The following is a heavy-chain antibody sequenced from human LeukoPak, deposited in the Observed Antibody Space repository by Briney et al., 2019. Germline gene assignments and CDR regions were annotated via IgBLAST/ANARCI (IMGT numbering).Heavy chain of an antibody. CDR2: INSDGSST. V-gene: IGHV3-74*01. D-gene: IGHD2-2*01. CDR3: ARGGVVVPAAPPKTYYYGMDV. Sequence: GGSLRLSCAASGFTFSSYWMHWVRQAPGKGLVWVSRINSDGSSTSYADSGKGRSTISRDNAKNTLYLQMNSLRAEDTAVYYCARGGVVVPAAPPKTYYYGMDVWGKGTTVTVSS. J-gene: IGHJ6*04. CDR1: GFTFSSYW.